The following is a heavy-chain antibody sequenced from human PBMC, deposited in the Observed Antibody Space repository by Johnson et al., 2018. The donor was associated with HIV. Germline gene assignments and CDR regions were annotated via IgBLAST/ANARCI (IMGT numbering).Heavy chain of an antibody. CDR3: AKGTRESIRREAGPDGAFDM. J-gene: IGHJ3*02. CDR1: GFTFTKYG. Sequence: QMQLVESGGGLERPGGSLRLTCAASGFTFTKYGMHWVRQAPGKGLEWVAVLSYDGSYTYSADSLEGRFTVSRDNSRNTLYLEMNSPRIEDTAVYYCAKGTRESIRREAGPDGAFDMWGQGTMVTVSS. V-gene: IGHV3-30*18. CDR2: LSYDGSYT. D-gene: IGHD6-19*01.